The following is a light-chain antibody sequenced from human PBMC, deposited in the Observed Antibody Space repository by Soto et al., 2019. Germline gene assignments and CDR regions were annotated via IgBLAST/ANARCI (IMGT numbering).Light chain of an antibody. CDR3: QQYGSSLTWT. J-gene: IGKJ1*01. Sequence: IGLTQSPGTLSLSPGERATLSCRASQSVSSSYLAWYQQKPGQAPRLLIYGASSRATGIPDRFSGSGSGTDFTLTISRLDPEDFAVYYCQQYGSSLTWTLRQGTKVDI. CDR2: GAS. V-gene: IGKV3-20*01. CDR1: QSVSSSY.